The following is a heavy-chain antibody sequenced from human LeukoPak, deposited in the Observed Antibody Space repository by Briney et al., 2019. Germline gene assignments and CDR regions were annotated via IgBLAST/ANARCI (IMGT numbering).Heavy chain of an antibody. CDR2: MNPNSGNT. D-gene: IGHD1-26*01. CDR3: ATIYPGAATGGNY. J-gene: IGHJ4*02. Sequence: ASVKVSCKASGYTFTSYDINWVRQATGQGLEWMGWMNPNSGNTGYAQKFQGRVTMTRNTSISTAYMELSSLRSEDTAVYYCATIYPGAATGGNYWGQEALVTISS. V-gene: IGHV1-8*01. CDR1: GYTFTSYD.